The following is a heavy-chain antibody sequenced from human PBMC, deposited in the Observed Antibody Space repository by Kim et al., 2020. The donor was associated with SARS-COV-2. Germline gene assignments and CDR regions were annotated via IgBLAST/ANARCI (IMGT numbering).Heavy chain of an antibody. D-gene: IGHD3-16*01. Sequence: SETLSLTCAVYGGSFSGYYWSWIRQPPGKGLEWIGEINHSGSTNYNPSLKSRVTISVDTSKNQFSLKLSSVTAADTAVYYCARGPEFRRWGGMDVWGQGTTVTVSS. CDR3: ARGPEFRRWGGMDV. CDR2: INHSGST. J-gene: IGHJ6*02. V-gene: IGHV4-34*01. CDR1: GGSFSGYY.